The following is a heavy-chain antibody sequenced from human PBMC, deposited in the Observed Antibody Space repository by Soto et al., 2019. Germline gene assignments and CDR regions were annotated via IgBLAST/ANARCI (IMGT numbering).Heavy chain of an antibody. CDR3: TTDPPEYHYYGKDV. D-gene: IGHD6-6*01. Sequence: EAQLVESGGGLVKPGGSLRLSCVASNFTFNTAWMTWVRQAPGKGLEWVGRSKGKSDGAKIDYAAPVKGSITISRDDSQNTRYLQMDSLKTEDTGMYYCTTDPPEYHYYGKDVWGQGTTVTVSS. J-gene: IGHJ6*02. CDR1: NFTFNTAW. CDR2: SKGKSDGAKI. V-gene: IGHV3-15*07.